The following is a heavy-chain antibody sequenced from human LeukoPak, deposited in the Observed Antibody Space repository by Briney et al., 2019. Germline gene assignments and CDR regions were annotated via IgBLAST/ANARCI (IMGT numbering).Heavy chain of an antibody. Sequence: VGSLRLSCAASGFTFDDYAMHWVRQAPGKGLEWVSLISGDGGSTYYAASVKGRFTISRDNSKNSLYLQMNSLRTEDTALYYCAKDVYGRFDYWGQGTLVTVSS. CDR2: ISGDGGST. J-gene: IGHJ4*02. D-gene: IGHD1-14*01. V-gene: IGHV3-43*02. CDR3: AKDVYGRFDY. CDR1: GFTFDDYA.